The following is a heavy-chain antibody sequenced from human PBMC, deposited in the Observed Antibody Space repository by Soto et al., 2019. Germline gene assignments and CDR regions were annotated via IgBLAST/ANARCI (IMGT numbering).Heavy chain of an antibody. CDR1: GGSISSGGYY. CDR3: ARGGIAAAAPPDY. CDR2: IYYSGST. V-gene: IGHV4-31*03. J-gene: IGHJ4*02. D-gene: IGHD6-13*01. Sequence: QVQLQESGPGLVKPSQTLSLTCTVSGGSISSGGYYWSWLRQHPGKGLEWIGYIYYSGSTYYNPSLKRRGTISVDTSKTQFSLKLSSVTAAVTDVYYCARGGIAAAAPPDYWGKGNLVTVSS.